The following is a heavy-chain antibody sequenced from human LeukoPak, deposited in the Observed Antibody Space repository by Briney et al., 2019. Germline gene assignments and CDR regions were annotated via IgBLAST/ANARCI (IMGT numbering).Heavy chain of an antibody. V-gene: IGHV4-34*01. CDR2: INHSGST. Sequence: SGTLSLPCAVYGGAFSGYYWGWIRQPPGKGLEWIGEINHSGSTNYNPSLKSRVTISVDTSKNQFSLKLSSVTAADTAVYYCARYFDYWGQGTLVTVSS. J-gene: IGHJ4*02. CDR1: GGAFSGYY. CDR3: ARYFDY.